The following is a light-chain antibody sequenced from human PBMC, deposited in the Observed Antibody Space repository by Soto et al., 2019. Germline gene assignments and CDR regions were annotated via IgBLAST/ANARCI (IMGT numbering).Light chain of an antibody. CDR1: QSVSSY. CDR3: QQRNIGLT. Sequence: EIVLTQSPATLSLSPGERATLSCRASQSVSSYLAWYQQKPGQAPRLLIYDASNRASGIPARFSGSGSETAFTLTIGSLEPEDFAVYYCQQRNIGLTFGPGTKVDLK. V-gene: IGKV3-11*01. J-gene: IGKJ3*01. CDR2: DAS.